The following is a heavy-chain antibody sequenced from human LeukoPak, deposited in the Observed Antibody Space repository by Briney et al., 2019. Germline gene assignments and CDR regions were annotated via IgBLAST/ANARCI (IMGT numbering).Heavy chain of an antibody. CDR3: ARGSRGTSGSYSN. J-gene: IGHJ4*02. V-gene: IGHV3-48*04. CDR2: ISSSSSTT. D-gene: IGHD1-26*01. Sequence: GGSLRLSCAASGFTFSSYSMNWVRQAPGKGLEWVSYISSSSSTTYYADSVKGRFTISRDNAKNSLYLQMNSLRAEDTAVYYCARGSRGTSGSYSNWGQGTLVTVSS. CDR1: GFTFSSYS.